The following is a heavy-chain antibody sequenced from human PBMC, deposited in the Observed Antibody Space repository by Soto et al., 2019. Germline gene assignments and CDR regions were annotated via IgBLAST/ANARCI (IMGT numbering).Heavy chain of an antibody. CDR1: GYGFTSYD. V-gene: IGHV1-8*01. CDR2: MNPNSGNT. D-gene: IGHD2-15*01. CDR3: ARGRRSGGSCYLY. J-gene: IGHJ4*02. Sequence: QVQLAQSGAEVKKPGASVKVSCKASGYGFTSYDINWVRQATGQGLEWMGWMNPNSGNTGYAQKFQGRVTMTRNSSISTAYMELTSLRSDDTAVYYCARGRRSGGSCYLYWGQGTLVTVSS.